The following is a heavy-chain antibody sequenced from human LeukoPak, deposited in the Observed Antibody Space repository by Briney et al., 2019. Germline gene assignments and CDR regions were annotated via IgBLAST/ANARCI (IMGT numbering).Heavy chain of an antibody. V-gene: IGHV1-3*01. CDR2: ISAGNGNT. CDR3: ARDREWLIQGDYYYYGMDV. CDR1: GYTFTSYV. D-gene: IGHD6-19*01. J-gene: IGHJ6*02. Sequence: ASVKVSCKASGYTFTSYVMHWVRQAPGQRLEWMGWISAGNGNTKYSQKFQGRVTIIRDTSASTVYMELSSLRSEDTAVYYCARDREWLIQGDYYYYGMDVRGQGTTVTVSS.